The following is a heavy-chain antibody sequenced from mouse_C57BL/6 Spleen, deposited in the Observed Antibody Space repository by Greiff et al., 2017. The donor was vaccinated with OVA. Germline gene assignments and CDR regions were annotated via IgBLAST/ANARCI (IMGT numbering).Heavy chain of an antibody. CDR3: AREERRYFDV. J-gene: IGHJ1*03. CDR2: IYPGDGDT. CDR1: GYAFSSSW. Sequence: QVQLKESGPELVKPGASVKISCKASGYAFSSSWMNWVKQRPGKGLEWIGRIYPGDGDTNYNGKFKGKATLTADKSSSTAYMQLSSLTSEDSAVYFCAREERRYFDVWGTGTTVTVSS. V-gene: IGHV1-82*01.